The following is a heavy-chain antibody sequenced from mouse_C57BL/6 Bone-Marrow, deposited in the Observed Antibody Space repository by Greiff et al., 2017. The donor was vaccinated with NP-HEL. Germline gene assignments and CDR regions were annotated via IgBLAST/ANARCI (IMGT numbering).Heavy chain of an antibody. J-gene: IGHJ2*01. CDR2: IWSGGST. CDR3: AREGMIPYYFDY. D-gene: IGHD2-4*01. Sequence: QVQLQQSGPGLVQPSQSLSITCTVSGFSLTSYGVHWVRQSPGKGLEWLGVIWSGGSTDYNAAFISRLSISKDNSKSQVFFKMNSLQADDTAIYYCAREGMIPYYFDYWGQGTTLTVSS. V-gene: IGHV2-2*01. CDR1: GFSLTSYG.